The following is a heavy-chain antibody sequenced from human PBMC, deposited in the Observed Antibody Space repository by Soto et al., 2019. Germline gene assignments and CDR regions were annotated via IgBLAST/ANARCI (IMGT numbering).Heavy chain of an antibody. CDR1: GFRFSNYG. CDR2: IWHDGSKK. J-gene: IGHJ4*02. V-gene: IGHV3-33*01. CDR3: ARDLTTGTTESGWD. Sequence: QVQLVESGGGAVQPGMSLRLSCAASGFRFSNYGMHWVRQAPGKGLEWVAVIWHDGSKKYYGDSVKGRFTISRDNSKNTLYLQMDSLRAEDTAVYYCARDLTTGTTESGWDWGQGTLVTVSS. D-gene: IGHD1-1*01.